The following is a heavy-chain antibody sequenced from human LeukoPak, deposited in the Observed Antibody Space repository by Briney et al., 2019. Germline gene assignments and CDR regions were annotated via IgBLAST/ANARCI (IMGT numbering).Heavy chain of an antibody. D-gene: IGHD2-21*02. Sequence: SETLSLTCTVSGGSVSSYYWSWIRQPPGKGLEWIGYIYYSGSTNYNPSLKSRVTISVDTSKNQFSLKLSSVTAADTAVYYCARQFAYCGGDCYSLDYWGQGTLVTVFS. CDR2: IYYSGST. CDR1: GGSVSSYY. J-gene: IGHJ4*02. V-gene: IGHV4-59*08. CDR3: ARQFAYCGGDCYSLDY.